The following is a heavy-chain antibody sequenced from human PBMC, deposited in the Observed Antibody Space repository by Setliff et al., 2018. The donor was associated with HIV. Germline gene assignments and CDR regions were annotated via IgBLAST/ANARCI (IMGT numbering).Heavy chain of an antibody. D-gene: IGHD5-12*01. CDR3: ARISVASRYNSNMDV. V-gene: IGHV3-30*01. Sequence: PGGSLRLSCAASGFTYSNYAMHWVRQAPGKGLEWMAVISYDGSRISYADSVKGRFTITSDDSKNTLLLQLNTLRPEDTAVYYCARISVASRYNSNMDVWGKGTTVTVSS. J-gene: IGHJ6*03. CDR1: GFTYSNYA. CDR2: ISYDGSRI.